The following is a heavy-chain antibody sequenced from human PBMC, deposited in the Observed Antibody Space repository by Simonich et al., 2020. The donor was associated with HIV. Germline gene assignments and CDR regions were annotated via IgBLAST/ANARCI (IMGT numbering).Heavy chain of an antibody. V-gene: IGHV1-69*13. CDR2: IIPSFGTA. CDR3: ARDRRSMTTVAYSWYFDL. Sequence: QVQLVQSGAEVRQPGSSVKVSCKASGGTFSSYALSWVRQAPGQGLEWMGGIIPSFGTATDYAQKFPGRVTITADKSTSIAYMELTSLRSEDTAVYYCARDRRSMTTVAYSWYFDLWGRGTLVTVSS. D-gene: IGHD4-17*01. J-gene: IGHJ2*01. CDR1: GGTFSSYA.